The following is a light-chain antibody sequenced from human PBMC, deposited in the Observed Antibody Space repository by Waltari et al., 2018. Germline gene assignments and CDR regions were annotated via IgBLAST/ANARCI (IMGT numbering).Light chain of an antibody. CDR2: EDT. CDR1: ALQQRY. Sequence: SYDLTQPPSLSVSPGQTARLTCSGDALQQRYAYWYQQKSGQAPVLVIYEDTRRPSGIPERFSGSTSGTMATLIISGAQVEDAADYYCYSTDSSGFHRVFGGGTKLTVL. CDR3: YSTDSSGFHRV. V-gene: IGLV3-10*01. J-gene: IGLJ3*02.